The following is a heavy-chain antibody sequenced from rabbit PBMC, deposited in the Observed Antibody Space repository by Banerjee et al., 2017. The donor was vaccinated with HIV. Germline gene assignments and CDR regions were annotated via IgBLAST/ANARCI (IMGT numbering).Heavy chain of an antibody. CDR3: VRVVAGVYFNL. CDR2: IDPVFGST. Sequence: QEQLEESGGDLVKPEGSLTLTCTASGFTISSIYWMSWVRQAPGKGLEWIGYIDPVFGSTLYADWVNGRFTISSHNAQNTLYLQLNSLTAADTATYFCVRVVAGVYFNLWGPGTLVTVS. J-gene: IGHJ4*01. D-gene: IGHD4-1*01. CDR1: GFTISSIYW. V-gene: IGHV1S45*01.